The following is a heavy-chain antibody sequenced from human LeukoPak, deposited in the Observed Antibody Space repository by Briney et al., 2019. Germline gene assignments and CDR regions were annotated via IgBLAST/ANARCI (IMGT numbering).Heavy chain of an antibody. J-gene: IGHJ3*02. CDR1: GFSLSTSGVG. V-gene: IGHV2-5*01. CDR3: AHRRSNYYDSSGYYYDAFDI. CDR2: IYWNDDK. Sequence: SGPTLVNLTQTLTLTCTFSGFSLSTSGVGVGWIRQPPGKALEWLALIYWNDDKRYSPSLKSRLTITKDTSKNQVVLTMTNMDPVDTATYYCAHRRSNYYDSSGYYYDAFDIWGQGTMVTVSS. D-gene: IGHD3-22*01.